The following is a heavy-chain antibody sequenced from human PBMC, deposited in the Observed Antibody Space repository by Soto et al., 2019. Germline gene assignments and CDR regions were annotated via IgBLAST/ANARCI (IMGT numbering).Heavy chain of an antibody. D-gene: IGHD2-8*02. CDR1: GFTFSSYG. V-gene: IGHV3-30*03. J-gene: IGHJ5*02. Sequence: GGSLRLSCAASGFTFSSYGMHWVRQAPGKGLEWVAIISYEEINKYYADSVKGRFTISRDDSKSTAYLQMNSLKTEDTAIYFCTRVCTGGTCYFDPWGQGTQVTVSS. CDR2: ISYEEINK. CDR3: TRVCTGGTCYFDP.